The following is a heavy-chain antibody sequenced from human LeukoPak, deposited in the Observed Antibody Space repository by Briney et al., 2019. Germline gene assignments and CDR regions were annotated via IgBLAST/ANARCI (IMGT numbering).Heavy chain of an antibody. J-gene: IGHJ4*02. Sequence: SVKVSCKASGGTFSSYAISWVRQAPGQGLEWMGGIIPIFGTANYAQKFQGRVTITADKSTSTAYMELSSLRSEDTAVYYCAREKGYYDSSGYYDYWGQGTLVTVSS. V-gene: IGHV1-69*06. CDR1: GGTFSSYA. D-gene: IGHD3-22*01. CDR3: AREKGYYDSSGYYDY. CDR2: IIPIFGTA.